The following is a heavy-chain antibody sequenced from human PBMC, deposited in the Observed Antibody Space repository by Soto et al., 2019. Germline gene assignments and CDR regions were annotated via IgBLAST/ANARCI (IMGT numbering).Heavy chain of an antibody. CDR3: ASDRQWLEEINWYFDL. CDR2: ISYDGSNK. V-gene: IGHV3-30-3*01. CDR1: GFTFSSYA. Sequence: QVQLVESGGGVVQPGRSLRLSCAASGFTFSSYAMHWVRQAPGKGLEWVAVISYDGSNKYYADSVKGRFTISRDNSKNTLYMQMNSLRAEDTAVYYCASDRQWLEEINWYFDLWGRGTLVTVSS. D-gene: IGHD6-19*01. J-gene: IGHJ2*01.